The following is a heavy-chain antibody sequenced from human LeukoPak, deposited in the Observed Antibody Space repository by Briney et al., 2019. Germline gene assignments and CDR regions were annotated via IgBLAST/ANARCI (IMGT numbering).Heavy chain of an antibody. J-gene: IGHJ4*02. V-gene: IGHV4-59*08. Sequence: PSETLSLTCTVSGGSISSYYWSWIRQPPGKGLEWIGYIYYSGSTNYNPSLKSRVTISVDTSKNQFSLKLSSVTAADTAVYYCARTSIYDYVWGSPSTGFDYWGQGTLVTGSS. CDR3: ARTSIYDYVWGSPSTGFDY. D-gene: IGHD3-16*01. CDR2: IYYSGST. CDR1: GGSISSYY.